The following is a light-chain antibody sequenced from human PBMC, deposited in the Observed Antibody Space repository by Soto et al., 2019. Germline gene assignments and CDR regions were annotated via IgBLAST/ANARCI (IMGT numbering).Light chain of an antibody. CDR2: GNS. V-gene: IGLV1-40*01. CDR3: QSYDSSLSGYV. J-gene: IGLJ1*01. Sequence: QSVLTQPPSVSGAPGQRVTFSCTGSSSNIGAGYDVHWYQQLPGTAPKLHIYGNSNRPSGVPDRFSGSKSGTSASLAITGLQAEDEADYYCQSYDSSLSGYVFGPGTKVTVL. CDR1: SSNIGAGYD.